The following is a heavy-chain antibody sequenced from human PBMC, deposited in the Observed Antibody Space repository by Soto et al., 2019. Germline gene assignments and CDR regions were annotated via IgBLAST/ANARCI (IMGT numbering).Heavy chain of an antibody. D-gene: IGHD3-16*01. J-gene: IGHJ4*02. CDR1: GGSITNADSY. CDR3: ASAPLIRLGELLPEY. CDR2: IYYSGST. V-gene: IGHV4-30-4*01. Sequence: PSETLSLTCTVSGGSITNADSYWSWLRQPPGKGLEWIGYIYYSGSTYYHPSLESRLTISVDTSKNQFSLKLSSVTAADTAVYYCASAPLIRLGELLPEYWGQGTLVTVSS.